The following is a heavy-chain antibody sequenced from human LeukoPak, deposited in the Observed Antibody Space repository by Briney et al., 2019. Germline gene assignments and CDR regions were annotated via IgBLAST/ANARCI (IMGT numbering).Heavy chain of an antibody. CDR1: GFVFSYYS. J-gene: IGHJ3*02. CDR3: ATRDAFDM. CDR2: ISTSSSTTI. V-gene: IGHV3-48*02. Sequence: HPGGSLRLSCAASGFVFSYYSMNWVRQAPGKGLEWVSYISTSSSTTIYYADSVKGRFTISRDNAKNSLYLQMNSLRDEDTAVYYCATRDAFDMWGQGTMVTVPS.